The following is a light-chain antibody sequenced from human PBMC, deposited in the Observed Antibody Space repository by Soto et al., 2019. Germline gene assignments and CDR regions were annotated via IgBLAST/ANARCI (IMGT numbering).Light chain of an antibody. CDR3: QHHNSYSHT. CDR1: QSIRYY. CDR2: GAS. J-gene: IGKJ1*01. V-gene: IGKV1-5*01. Sequence: DIQLTQSPPTLSASVGDRVTITCRASQSIRYYLAWYQQMPGKAPKLLIYGASSLQSGVPSRFSSSGSGTEFTLTISSLQPDDFATYFCQHHNSYSHTFGQGTKVEIK.